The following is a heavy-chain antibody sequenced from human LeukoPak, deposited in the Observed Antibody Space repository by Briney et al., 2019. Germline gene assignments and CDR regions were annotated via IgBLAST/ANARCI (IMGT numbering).Heavy chain of an antibody. J-gene: IGHJ5*02. V-gene: IGHV4-34*01. Sequence: GSLRLSCAASGFTFSNHGMNWIRQPPGKGLEWIGEINHSGSTNYNPSLKSRVTISVDTSKNQFSLKLSSVTAADTAVYYCARHIAMVRGVISGWFDPWGQGTLVTVSS. D-gene: IGHD3-10*01. CDR3: ARHIAMVRGVISGWFDP. CDR1: GFTFSNHG. CDR2: INHSGST.